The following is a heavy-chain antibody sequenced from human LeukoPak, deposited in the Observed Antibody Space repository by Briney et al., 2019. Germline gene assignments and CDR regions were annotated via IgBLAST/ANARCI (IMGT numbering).Heavy chain of an antibody. CDR1: GFTFSDYY. D-gene: IGHD5-12*01. V-gene: IGHV3-11*01. CDR3: ASLDSGYDDDAFDI. CDR2: ISSSGSTI. Sequence: GGSLRLSCAASGFTFSDYYMSWIRQAPGKGLEWVSYISSSGSTIYYADSVKGRFTISRDNAKNSLYLQMNSLRAEDTALYYCASLDSGYDDDAFDIWGQGTMVTVSS. J-gene: IGHJ3*02.